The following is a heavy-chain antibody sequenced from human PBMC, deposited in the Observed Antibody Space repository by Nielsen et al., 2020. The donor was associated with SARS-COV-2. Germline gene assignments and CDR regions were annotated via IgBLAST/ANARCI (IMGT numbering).Heavy chain of an antibody. CDR3: ARAAAYDSGDYPGGD. D-gene: IGHD3-22*01. Sequence: GESLKISCAASGFTFGNYWMHWVRQTPGKGLVWVPRINGDGSSTDYADSVKGRFTISRDNAKNTLYLQMNSLRAEDTAVYYCARAAAYDSGDYPGGDWGQGTLVTVSS. CDR1: GFTFGNYW. J-gene: IGHJ4*02. V-gene: IGHV3-74*01. CDR2: INGDGSST.